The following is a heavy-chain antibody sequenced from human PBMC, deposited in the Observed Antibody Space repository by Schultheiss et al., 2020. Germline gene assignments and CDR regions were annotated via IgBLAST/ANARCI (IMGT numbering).Heavy chain of an antibody. CDR1: GFTFRNSW. Sequence: GGSLRLSCAASGFTFRNSWMHWVRQAPGQGLVCVSRINIDGSRTTYADSVKGRFTISRDNSKNTLYLQMNSLRAEDTAVYYCAKDKNGGPYYYYGMDVWGQGTTVTVPS. V-gene: IGHV3-74*01. D-gene: IGHD2-8*01. CDR2: INIDGSRT. J-gene: IGHJ6*02. CDR3: AKDKNGGPYYYYGMDV.